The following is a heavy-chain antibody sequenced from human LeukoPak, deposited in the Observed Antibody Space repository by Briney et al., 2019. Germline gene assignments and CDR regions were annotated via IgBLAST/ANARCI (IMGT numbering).Heavy chain of an antibody. Sequence: SETLSLICTVSSGSISSGDYYWSWIRQPPGKGLEWIGYTYYSGSTYYNPSLKSRATISVDTSKNQFSLKLTSVTAADTAVYYCARPYYYDSRIDPWGQGTLVTVSS. D-gene: IGHD3-22*01. J-gene: IGHJ5*02. V-gene: IGHV4-30-4*01. CDR1: SGSISSGDYY. CDR2: TYYSGST. CDR3: ARPYYYDSRIDP.